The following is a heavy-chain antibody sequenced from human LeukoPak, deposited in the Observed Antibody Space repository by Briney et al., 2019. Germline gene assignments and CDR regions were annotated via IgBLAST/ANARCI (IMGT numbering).Heavy chain of an antibody. CDR2: ISSSGSTI. CDR3: ARFVDIEVVVEDYYFDY. J-gene: IGHJ4*02. D-gene: IGHD2-15*01. Sequence: GGSLRLSCAASGFTFSGYEMNWVRQAPGKGLEWVSYISSSGSTIYYADSVKGRFTISRDNAKNSLYLQMNSLRAEDTAVYYCARFVDIEVVVEDYYFDYWGQGTLVAVSS. CDR1: GFTFSGYE. V-gene: IGHV3-48*03.